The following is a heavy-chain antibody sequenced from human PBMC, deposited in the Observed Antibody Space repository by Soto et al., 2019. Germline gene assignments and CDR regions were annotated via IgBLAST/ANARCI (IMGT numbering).Heavy chain of an antibody. CDR1: GYTFTRDE. CDR3: ARGWNRGIDY. J-gene: IGHJ4*02. D-gene: IGHD1-1*01. CDR2: MKPNSGNT. Sequence: QVQLVQSGAEVKKPGASVKVSCTASGYTFTRDEIKWVRQATGQGLVWMGRMKPNSGNTGYAQKFQGRVTMTRNTSISTAYMELSSLRSEDTAVYYCARGWNRGIDYWGQGTLVTVSS. V-gene: IGHV1-8*01.